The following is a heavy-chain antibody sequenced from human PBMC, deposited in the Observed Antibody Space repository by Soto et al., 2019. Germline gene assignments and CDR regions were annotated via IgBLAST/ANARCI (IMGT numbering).Heavy chain of an antibody. CDR1: GGSISGEGYY. CDR3: TRAWTTTPGRANWFDR. Sequence: QVQLQESGPGLVEPSQTLSLTCTVSGGSISGEGYYWSWIRQYSGRGLEWIGYIHYSGSTYSNPSLKSRVTISVYTSQTQFFLKLTSVTAADTAVDYRTRAWTTTPGRANWFDRWGQGTLDTVSS. D-gene: IGHD4-4*01. J-gene: IGHJ5*02. V-gene: IGHV4-31*03. CDR2: IHYSGST.